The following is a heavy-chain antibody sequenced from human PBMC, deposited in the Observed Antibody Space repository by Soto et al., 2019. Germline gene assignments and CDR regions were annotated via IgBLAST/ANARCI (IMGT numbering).Heavy chain of an antibody. CDR2: INHSGST. D-gene: IGHD1-26*01. J-gene: IGHJ4*02. CDR1: GGSFSGYY. V-gene: IGHV4-34*01. Sequence: QVQLQQWGAGLSKPSETLSLTCAVYGGSFSGYYWSWIRQPPGKGLEWIGEINHSGSTNYNPSLKSRVTVSVDTSKNQFALKLGSVTAADTAVYYCAREKVGLRWAFRKSPDGPLDYWGQGTLVTVSS. CDR3: AREKVGLRWAFRKSPDGPLDY.